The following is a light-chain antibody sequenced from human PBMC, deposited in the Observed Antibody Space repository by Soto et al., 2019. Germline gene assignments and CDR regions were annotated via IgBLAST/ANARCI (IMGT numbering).Light chain of an antibody. Sequence: EIELTQSPATVSLSPGEGASLSCKARRVVGNSLAWYQQIRGQAPRLLMYDVAKRATGTPARFSGSGSGTDFTLTISRLEPEDFAVYYCQQRGKLPQTFGEGTKVDIK. CDR2: DVA. CDR3: QQRGKLPQT. J-gene: IGKJ4*01. CDR1: RVVGNS. V-gene: IGKV3-11*01.